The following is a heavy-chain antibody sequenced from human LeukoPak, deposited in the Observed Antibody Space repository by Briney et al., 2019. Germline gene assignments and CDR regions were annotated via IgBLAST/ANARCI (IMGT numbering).Heavy chain of an antibody. D-gene: IGHD3-16*01. CDR3: ARGVYYFDY. J-gene: IGHJ4*02. V-gene: IGHV3-48*03. CDR2: ISSSGGTI. Sequence: QPGGSLRLSCAASGFTFSSYEMNWVRQAPGKGLEWGSYISSSGGTIYYADTVKARFTVSRDNAKNSLYLQMNSLRAEDTAVYYCARGVYYFDYWGQGTLVTVSS. CDR1: GFTFSSYE.